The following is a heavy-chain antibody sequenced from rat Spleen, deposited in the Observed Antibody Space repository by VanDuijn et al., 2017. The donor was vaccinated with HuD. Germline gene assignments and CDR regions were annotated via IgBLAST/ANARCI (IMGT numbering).Heavy chain of an antibody. D-gene: IGHD1-1*01. Sequence: EVQLVESGADLVQPGRSMNLSCAASGFTFSSFPMTWVRQAPTKGLEWVATISYDGTATYYRDSVKGRFTISRDNAKSTLYLQMDSLRSEDTATYYCARDYYSGERGDYFDYWGQGVMVTVSS. V-gene: IGHV5-46*01. CDR1: GFTFSSFP. CDR3: ARDYYSGERGDYFDY. J-gene: IGHJ2*01. CDR2: ISYDGTAT.